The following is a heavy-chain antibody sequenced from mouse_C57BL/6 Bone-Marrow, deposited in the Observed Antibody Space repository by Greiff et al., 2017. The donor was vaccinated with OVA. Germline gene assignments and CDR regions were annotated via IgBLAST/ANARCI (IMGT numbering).Heavy chain of an antibody. Sequence: QVQLQQSGAELAKPGASVKLSCKASGYTFTSYWMHWVKQRPGQGLEWIGYINPSSGYTKYNQKFKDKATLTTDKSSSTAYMQLSSLTYEDSAVDYCARSHYSNYDWFAYWGQGTLVTVSA. CDR3: ARSHYSNYDWFAY. CDR2: INPSSGYT. D-gene: IGHD2-5*01. CDR1: GYTFTSYW. J-gene: IGHJ3*01. V-gene: IGHV1-7*01.